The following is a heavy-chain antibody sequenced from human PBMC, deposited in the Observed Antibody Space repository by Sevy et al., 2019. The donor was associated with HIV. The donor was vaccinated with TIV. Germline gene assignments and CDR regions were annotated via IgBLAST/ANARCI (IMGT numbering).Heavy chain of an antibody. Sequence: GGSLRLSCAASGFTFSSYWMSWVRQAPGKGLEWVANIKQDGSEKYYVDSVKGRFAISRNNAKNSLYLQMNSLGADDTAVYYCARVRVYYYDSSGYPYYFDYSGQGTLVTLSS. D-gene: IGHD3-22*01. CDR3: ARVRVYYYDSSGYPYYFDY. CDR1: GFTFSSYW. CDR2: IKQDGSEK. V-gene: IGHV3-7*01. J-gene: IGHJ4*02.